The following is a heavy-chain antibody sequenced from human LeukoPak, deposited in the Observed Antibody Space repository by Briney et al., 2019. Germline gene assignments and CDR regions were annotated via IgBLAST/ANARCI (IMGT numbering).Heavy chain of an antibody. D-gene: IGHD6-6*01. V-gene: IGHV3-21*04. J-gene: IGHJ3*02. CDR3: AKSIAARPNAFDI. Sequence: PGGSLRLSCAASGFTFSSYSMNWVRQAPGKGLEWVSSISSSSSYIYYADSVKGRFTISRDNAKNSLYLQMNSLRAEDTAVYYCAKSIAARPNAFDIWGQGTMVTVSS. CDR1: GFTFSSYS. CDR2: ISSSSSYI.